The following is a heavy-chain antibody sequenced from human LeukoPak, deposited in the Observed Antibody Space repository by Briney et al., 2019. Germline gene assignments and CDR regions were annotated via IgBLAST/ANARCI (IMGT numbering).Heavy chain of an antibody. CDR1: GYTFTSYG. V-gene: IGHV1-18*01. CDR2: ISAYNGNT. D-gene: IGHD3-16*01. J-gene: IGHJ6*02. CDR3: ARVVTRLREGAYQYDLDV. Sequence: ASVKVSCKASGYTFTSYGISWVRQAPGQGLEWMGWISAYNGNTNYAQKLQGRVTMTTDTSTSTAYMELKSLRSDDTAVYYCARVVTRLREGAYQYDLDVWGQGTTVTVSS.